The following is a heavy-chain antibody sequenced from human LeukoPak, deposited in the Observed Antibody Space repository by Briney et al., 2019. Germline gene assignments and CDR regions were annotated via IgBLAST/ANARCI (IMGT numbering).Heavy chain of an antibody. J-gene: IGHJ4*02. V-gene: IGHV4-4*09. CDR1: GVFISRFY. Sequence: SETLSLTCTTSGVFISRFYWSWVRQPPGKGLEWIGNIYSGVPTYFNPSLKSRVIISVDTSKNQFSLNLTSVTAADTAMYYCVQTTDWPGVDYWGQGILVTVSS. CDR2: IYSGVPT. D-gene: IGHD1-1*01. CDR3: VQTTDWPGVDY.